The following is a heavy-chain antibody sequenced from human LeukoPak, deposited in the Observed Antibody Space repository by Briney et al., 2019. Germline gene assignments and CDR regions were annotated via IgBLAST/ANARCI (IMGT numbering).Heavy chain of an antibody. CDR3: ARRRDEAHSRSQDYYYYYMDV. CDR1: GFTFSNYW. J-gene: IGHJ6*03. Sequence: GGSLRLSCAASGFTFSNYWMSWVRQAPGKGLEWVANIKQDESEKYYVDSVKGRFTISRDNAKNSLYLQMNSLRTEDTALYYCARRRDEAHSRSQDYYYYYMDVWGKGTTVTVSS. D-gene: IGHD2-21*01. CDR2: IKQDESEK. V-gene: IGHV3-7*03.